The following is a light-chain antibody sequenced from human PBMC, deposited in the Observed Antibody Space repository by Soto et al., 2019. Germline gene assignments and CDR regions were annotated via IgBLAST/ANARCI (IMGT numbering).Light chain of an antibody. CDR3: QQVNVYPST. CDR2: AAS. V-gene: IGKV1-9*01. CDR1: QGISSY. J-gene: IGKJ4*01. Sequence: IQLTQSPSSLSASVGDRVTITCRASQGISSYLGWYQQKPGKAPNLLIYAASTLHSGVPSRFSGGGSGTDFALTISSLQHEDCATYYCQQVNVYPSTFGGGTKVEIK.